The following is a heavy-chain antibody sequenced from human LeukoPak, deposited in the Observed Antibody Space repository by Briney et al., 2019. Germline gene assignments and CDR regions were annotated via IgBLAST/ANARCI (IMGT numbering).Heavy chain of an antibody. V-gene: IGHV4-59*01. CDR1: GGSISSYY. D-gene: IGHD3-16*01. CDR3: ARGVSGGDYYYYYMDV. Sequence: SETLSLTCTVSGGSISSYYWSWIRQPPGKGLEWIGYIYYSGSTNYNPSLKSRVTISVDTSKNQFPLKLSSVTAADTAVYYCARGVSGGDYYYYYMDVWGKGTTVTVSS. J-gene: IGHJ6*03. CDR2: IYYSGST.